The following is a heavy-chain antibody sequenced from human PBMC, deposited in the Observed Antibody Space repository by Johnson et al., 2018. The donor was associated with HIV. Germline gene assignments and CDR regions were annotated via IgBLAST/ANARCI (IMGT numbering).Heavy chain of an antibody. CDR3: ARVGDRYCSGGSCYSGAFDI. CDR2: ISGSGGST. J-gene: IGHJ3*02. Sequence: VQLVESGGGLVQPGGSLRLSCAASGFTFSSYAMSWVRQAPGKGLEWVSAISGSGGSTYYADSVKGRFTISRDNSKNTLYLQMNSLRAEDTAVYYCARVGDRYCSGGSCYSGAFDIWGQGTMVTVSS. D-gene: IGHD2-15*01. V-gene: IGHV3-23*04. CDR1: GFTFSSYA.